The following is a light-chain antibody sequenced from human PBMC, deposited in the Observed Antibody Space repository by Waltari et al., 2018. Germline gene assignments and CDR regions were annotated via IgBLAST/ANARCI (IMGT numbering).Light chain of an antibody. CDR1: ALPKHY. Sequence: SYRLTQPPSVSVPPGQTARITCSGDALPKHYSYWYQQKAGQAPVLVIDKDTERASGIPERFSGSSSGTIVTLTIRGAQAEDEADYYCQSADGSGAYRAFGGGTKLTVL. J-gene: IGLJ2*01. CDR2: KDT. V-gene: IGLV3-25*03. CDR3: QSADGSGAYRA.